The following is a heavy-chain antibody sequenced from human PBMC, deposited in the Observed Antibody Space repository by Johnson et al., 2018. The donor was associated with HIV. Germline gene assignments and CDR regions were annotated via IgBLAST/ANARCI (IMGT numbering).Heavy chain of an antibody. D-gene: IGHD4-17*01. CDR1: GFTFDDYG. V-gene: IGHV3-9*01. Sequence: VQLVESGGGLVEPGRSLRLSCAASGFTFDDYGMHWVRQGPGKGLEWVSGISWDRGVNAYADSVKGRFTISRDNAKNSLYRQMNSLRPEDTAVYYCAREGWYGDYVDAFDIWGQGAMVTVSS. CDR3: AREGWYGDYVDAFDI. J-gene: IGHJ3*02. CDR2: ISWDRGVN.